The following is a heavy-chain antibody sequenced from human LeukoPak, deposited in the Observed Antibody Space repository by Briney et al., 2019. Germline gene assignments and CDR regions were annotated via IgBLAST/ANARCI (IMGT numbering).Heavy chain of an antibody. CDR1: GGSFSGYY. D-gene: IGHD1-26*01. CDR3: ARGATTRHDFDY. J-gene: IGHJ4*02. V-gene: IGHV4-34*01. CDR2: ISHSGST. Sequence: SETLSLTCAVYGGSFSGYYWSWIRQPPGKGLEWIGEISHSGSTNYNPSLKSRVTISVDTSKNQFSLKLSSVTAADTAVYYCARGATTRHDFDYWGQGTLVTASS.